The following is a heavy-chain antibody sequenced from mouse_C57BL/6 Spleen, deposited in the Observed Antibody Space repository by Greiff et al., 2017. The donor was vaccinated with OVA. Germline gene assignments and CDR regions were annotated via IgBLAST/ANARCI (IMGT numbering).Heavy chain of an antibody. V-gene: IGHV1-81*01. J-gene: IGHJ3*01. Sequence: QVQLQQSGAELARPGASVKLSCKASGYTFTSYGISWVKQRTGQGLEWIGEISPRSGNTYYNEKFKGKATLTADKSSSTAYMELRSLTSEDSAVYFCAALGPAYWGQGTLVTVSA. CDR3: AALGPAY. D-gene: IGHD4-1*01. CDR2: ISPRSGNT. CDR1: GYTFTSYG.